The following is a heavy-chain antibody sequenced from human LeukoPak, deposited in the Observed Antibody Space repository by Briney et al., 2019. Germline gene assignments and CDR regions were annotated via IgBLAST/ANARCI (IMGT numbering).Heavy chain of an antibody. Sequence: AETLSLTCAVYGGSFSGYYWSWIRQPPGKGREWIGEIDHSGRTNYNPSRKSRVTISVDTSKNQFSLKLSSVPAADTAVYYCARGAFWSGYSKFDYWGQGTLVTVSS. J-gene: IGHJ4*02. V-gene: IGHV4-34*01. CDR1: GGSFSGYY. CDR2: IDHSGRT. D-gene: IGHD3-3*01. CDR3: ARGAFWSGYSKFDY.